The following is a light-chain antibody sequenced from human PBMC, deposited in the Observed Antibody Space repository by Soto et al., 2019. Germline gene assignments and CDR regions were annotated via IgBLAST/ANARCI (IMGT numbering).Light chain of an antibody. CDR2: GAS. J-gene: IGKJ1*01. CDR3: QQYGSSRT. CDR1: QSVSNTY. V-gene: IGKV3-20*01. Sequence: EIVLTQSPGTLSLSPGERATLSCRASQSVSNTYLAWYQQKPGQAPRLLIYGASSRATGIPDRFSGSGSGTDFTLTISRLEPEDFAVYYCQQYGSSRTFGQRTKVEIK.